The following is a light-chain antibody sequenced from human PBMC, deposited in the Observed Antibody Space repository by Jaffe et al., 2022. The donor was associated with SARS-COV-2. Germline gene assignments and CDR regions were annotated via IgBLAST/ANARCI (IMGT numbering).Light chain of an antibody. J-gene: IGKJ4*01. Sequence: DIVMTQSPDSLAVSLGERATINCKSSQSVLYTSNSKNYLAWYQQKPGQPPKLLIYWASTRESGVPDRFSGSGSGTDFTLTISSLQAEDVALYYCQQHHSLPLTFGGGTKVEIK. CDR1: QSVLYTSNSKNY. CDR2: WAS. CDR3: QQHHSLPLT. V-gene: IGKV4-1*01.